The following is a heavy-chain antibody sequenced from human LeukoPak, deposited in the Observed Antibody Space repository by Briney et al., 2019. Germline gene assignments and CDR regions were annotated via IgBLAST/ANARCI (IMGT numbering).Heavy chain of an antibody. D-gene: IGHD2-15*01. CDR2: NYSSGST. J-gene: IGHJ5*02. Sequence: SVTLSFTCTVSGGSIGSYYWSWIRQPPGKGLEWIGHNYSSGSTSYNPSLKSRVTISVDTSKNQFSLKLSSVTAADTAVYYCARRPCSGGSCPNPFDPWGQGTLVTVSS. CDR3: ARRPCSGGSCPNPFDP. CDR1: GGSIGSYY. V-gene: IGHV4-59*08.